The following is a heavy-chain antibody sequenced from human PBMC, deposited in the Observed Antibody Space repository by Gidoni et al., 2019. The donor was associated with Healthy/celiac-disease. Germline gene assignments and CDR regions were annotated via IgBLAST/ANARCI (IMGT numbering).Heavy chain of an antibody. Sequence: QVPLAESGGGVVQPGRSLNLSCAAPGFTFSSSSMHLVRQAQGTGRGWVAVRPYEGSNKYYADSVKGRFTISRDNSKNTLHLQMNSLRAEDTAVYYCAKDGADCGGDCYIPRALWGQGTLVTVAS. J-gene: IGHJ4*02. CDR2: RPYEGSNK. CDR3: AKDGADCGGDCYIPRAL. V-gene: IGHV3-30*18. CDR1: GFTFSSSS. D-gene: IGHD2-21*02.